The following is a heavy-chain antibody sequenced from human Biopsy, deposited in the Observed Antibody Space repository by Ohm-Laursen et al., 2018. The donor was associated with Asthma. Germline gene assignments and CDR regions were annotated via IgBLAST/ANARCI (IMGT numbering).Heavy chain of an antibody. CDR3: ARGWNCGGDCYSLDS. J-gene: IGHJ4*02. D-gene: IGHD2-21*02. V-gene: IGHV4-30-2*06. CDR2: IYRNGDT. CDR1: GDSIDSGDYS. Sequence: QTLSLTCAVSGDSIDSGDYSWTWIRQSPGVGLEWIGYIYRNGDTYYNPTLKNRVTISIDRSKNQFSLRLRSVTAADTAVYYCARGWNCGGDCYSLDSWGQGTLVTVSS.